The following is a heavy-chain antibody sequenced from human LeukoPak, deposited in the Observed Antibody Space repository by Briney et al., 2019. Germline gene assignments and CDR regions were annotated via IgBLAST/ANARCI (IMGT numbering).Heavy chain of an antibody. CDR1: GFTFSSYW. V-gene: IGHV3-74*01. J-gene: IGHJ4*02. CDR3: ARDPPRGYSGYGIDY. D-gene: IGHD5-12*01. CDR2: INSDGSST. Sequence: PGGSLRLSCAASGFTFSSYWMHWVRQAPGKGLVWVSRINSDGSSTNYADSVKGRFTISRDNAKNTLCLQMNSLRAEDTAVYYCARDPPRGYSGYGIDYWGQGTLVTVSS.